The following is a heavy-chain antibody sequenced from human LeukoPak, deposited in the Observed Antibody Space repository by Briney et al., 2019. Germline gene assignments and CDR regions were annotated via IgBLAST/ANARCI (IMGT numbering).Heavy chain of an antibody. V-gene: IGHV4-34*01. CDR2: INHSGST. D-gene: IGHD3-22*01. CDR1: GGSFSSYY. CDR3: ARLTPYYDSSGYYYPFDY. J-gene: IGHJ4*02. Sequence: PSETLSLTCAVYGGSFSSYYWSWIRQPPGKGLEWIGEINHSGSTNYNPSLKSRVTISVDTSKNQFSLKLSSVTAADTAVYYCARLTPYYDSSGYYYPFDYWGQGTLVTVSS.